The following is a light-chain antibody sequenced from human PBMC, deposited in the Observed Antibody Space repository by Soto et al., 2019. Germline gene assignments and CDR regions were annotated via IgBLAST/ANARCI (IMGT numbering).Light chain of an antibody. CDR3: FSYADTNNFV. V-gene: IGLV2-8*01. CDR1: SSDVGGSKY. CDR2: EVN. J-gene: IGLJ1*01. Sequence: QSALAQPPSASGSPGQSVSISCSGGSSDVGGSKYVSWYQVKPGKAPKLIIYEVNRRPEGAPYRFPGSKSGNTASLTVSGLQAEDEGEYYCFSYADTNNFVFGSGTKVTVL.